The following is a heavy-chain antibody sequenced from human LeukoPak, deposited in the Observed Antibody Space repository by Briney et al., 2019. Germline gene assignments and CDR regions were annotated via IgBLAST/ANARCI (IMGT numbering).Heavy chain of an antibody. J-gene: IGHJ2*01. CDR1: GFTLSSYG. D-gene: IGHD1-20*01. CDR3: ARDIGLTGYWYFDL. V-gene: IGHV3-30*02. CDR2: IRYDGSNK. Sequence: GGSLRLSCAASGFTLSSYGMHWVRQAPGKGLEWVAFIRYDGSNKYYADSVKGRFTISRDNSKNTLSLQMNSLRAEDTAVYYCARDIGLTGYWYFDLWGRGTLVTVSS.